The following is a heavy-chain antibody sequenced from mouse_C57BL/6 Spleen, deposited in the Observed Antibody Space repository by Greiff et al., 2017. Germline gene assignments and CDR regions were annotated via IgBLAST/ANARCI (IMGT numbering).Heavy chain of an antibody. J-gene: IGHJ3*01. V-gene: IGHV1-55*01. D-gene: IGHD2-4*01. Sequence: QVQLKQPGAELVKPGASVKMSCKASGYTFTSYWITWVKQRPGQGLEWIGDIYPGSGSTNYNEKFKSKATLTVDTSSSTAYMQLSSLTSEDSAVYYCALYDYGGAWFAYWGQGTLVTVSA. CDR1: GYTFTSYW. CDR2: IYPGSGST. CDR3: ALYDYGGAWFAY.